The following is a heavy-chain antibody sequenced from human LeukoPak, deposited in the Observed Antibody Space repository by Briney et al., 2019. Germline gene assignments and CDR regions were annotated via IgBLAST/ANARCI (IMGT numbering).Heavy chain of an antibody. V-gene: IGHV3-7*04. D-gene: IGHD1-26*01. CDR3: ARSPRVGAGAKY. Sequence: GGSLRLSCAASGFTFSNYWMSWVRQAPGKGLEWVANIKQDGSEKYYVDSVKGRFTISRDNAKNSLYLQMNSPRAEDTAVYYCARSPRVGAGAKYWGQGTLVTVSS. CDR2: IKQDGSEK. J-gene: IGHJ4*02. CDR1: GFTFSNYW.